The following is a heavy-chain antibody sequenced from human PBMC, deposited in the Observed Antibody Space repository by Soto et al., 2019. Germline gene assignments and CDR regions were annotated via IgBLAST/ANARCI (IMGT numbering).Heavy chain of an antibody. Sequence: PSETLSLTCTVSGGSISSSSYYWGWIRQPPGKGLEWIGSIYYSGSTYYNPSLKSRVTISVDTSKNQFSLKLSSVTAADTAVYYCASNGLRFGELFFDWFDPWGQGTLVTVSS. CDR3: ASNGLRFGELFFDWFDP. CDR2: IYYSGST. V-gene: IGHV4-39*01. CDR1: GGSISSSSYY. D-gene: IGHD3-10*01. J-gene: IGHJ5*02.